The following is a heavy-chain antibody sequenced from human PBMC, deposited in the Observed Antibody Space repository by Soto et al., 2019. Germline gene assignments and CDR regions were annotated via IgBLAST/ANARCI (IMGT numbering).Heavy chain of an antibody. V-gene: IGHV1-2*04. D-gene: IGHD3-3*01. J-gene: IGHJ5*02. Sequence: GASVKVSCKASGYTFTGYYMHWVRQAPGQGLEWMGWINPNSGGTNYAQKFQGWVTMTRDTSISTAYMELSRLRSDDTAVYYCARDREKAWSGYYGPWFDPWGQGTLVTVSS. CDR1: GYTFTGYY. CDR2: INPNSGGT. CDR3: ARDREKAWSGYYGPWFDP.